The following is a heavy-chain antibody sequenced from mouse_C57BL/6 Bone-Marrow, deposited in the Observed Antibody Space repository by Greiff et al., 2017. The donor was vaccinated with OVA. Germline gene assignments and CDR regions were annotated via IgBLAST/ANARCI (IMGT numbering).Heavy chain of an antibody. CDR2: ISYDGSN. D-gene: IGHD2-4*01. J-gene: IGHJ3*01. CDR3: ARDRLRGAY. CDR1: GYSITSGYY. V-gene: IGHV3-6*01. Sequence: EVQLVESGPGLVKPSQSLSLTCSVTGYSITSGYYWNWIRQFPGNKLEWMGYISYDGSNNYNPSLKNRISITRDTSKNQFFLKLNSVTTEDTATYYCARDRLRGAYWGQGTLVTVSA.